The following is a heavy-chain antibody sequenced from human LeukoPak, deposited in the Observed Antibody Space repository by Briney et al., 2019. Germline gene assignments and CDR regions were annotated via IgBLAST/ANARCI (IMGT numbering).Heavy chain of an antibody. J-gene: IGHJ4*02. D-gene: IGHD6-19*01. Sequence: ASVKVSCKASGYTFTSYDINWVRQATGQGLEWMGGIIPIFGTANYAQKFQGRVTITADKSTSTAYMELSSLRSEDTAVYYCARRYSSGWYDYWGQGTLVTVSS. CDR3: ARRYSSGWYDY. V-gene: IGHV1-69*06. CDR2: IIPIFGTA. CDR1: GYTFTSYD.